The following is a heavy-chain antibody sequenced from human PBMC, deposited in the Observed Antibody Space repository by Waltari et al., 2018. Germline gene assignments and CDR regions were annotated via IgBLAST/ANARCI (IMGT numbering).Heavy chain of an antibody. CDR1: GFSLSTSGMC. CDR3: ARISWAYDSSGYSLDY. CDR2: IDWDDDK. D-gene: IGHD3-22*01. V-gene: IGHV2-70*15. J-gene: IGHJ4*02. Sequence: QVTLRESGPALVKPTQTLTLTCTFSGFSLSTSGMCVSWIRQPPGKALEWLARIDWDDDKYYSTSLKTRLTISKDTSKNQVVLTMTNMDPVDTATYYCARISWAYDSSGYSLDYWGQGTLVTVSS.